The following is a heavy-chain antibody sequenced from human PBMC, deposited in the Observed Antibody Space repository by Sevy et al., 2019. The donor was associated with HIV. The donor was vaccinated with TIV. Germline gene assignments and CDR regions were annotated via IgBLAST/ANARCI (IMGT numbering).Heavy chain of an antibody. V-gene: IGHV3-33*08. CDR3: GRDSVRGGYYDSSGYYLFDY. CDR2: IWYDGSNK. D-gene: IGHD3-22*01. J-gene: IGHJ4*02. CDR1: GFTFQTFG. Sequence: GGSLRLSCTASGFTFQTFGMHWVRQAPGKGLEWVALIWYDGSNKFYADSVKGRFTISRDNSQKTVYLKMNSLGAEDKVVYYCGRDSVRGGYYDSSGYYLFDYWGQGILITVSS.